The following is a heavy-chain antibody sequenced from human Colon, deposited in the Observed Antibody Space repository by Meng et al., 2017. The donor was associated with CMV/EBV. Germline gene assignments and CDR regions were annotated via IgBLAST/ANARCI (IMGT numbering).Heavy chain of an antibody. Sequence: GGSLRLSCAASGFTFSNFAMHWVRQAPGKGLEWVALISHDGRNQFYADSVKGRVKGRFTISRDNSKSTLYLQINSLRAEDTAVYYCARHGRFGAAVRRNWFDPWGQGTLVTVSS. V-gene: IGHV3-30*04. CDR3: ARHGRFGAAVRRNWFDP. CDR1: GFTFSNFA. J-gene: IGHJ5*02. D-gene: IGHD3-3*01. CDR2: ISHDGRNQ.